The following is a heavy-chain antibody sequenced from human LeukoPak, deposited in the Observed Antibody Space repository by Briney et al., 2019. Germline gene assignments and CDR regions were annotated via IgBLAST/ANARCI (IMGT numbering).Heavy chain of an antibody. J-gene: IGHJ4*02. CDR1: GFTFSSYG. CDR3: AKGSVGY. CDR2: ISYDGSNK. Sequence: PGRSLRLSCAASGFTFSSYGMHWVRQAPGKGLEWVAVISYDGSNKYYADSVKGRFTISRGNSKNTLYLQMNSLRAEDTAVYYCAKGSVGYWGQGTLVTVSS. V-gene: IGHV3-30*18.